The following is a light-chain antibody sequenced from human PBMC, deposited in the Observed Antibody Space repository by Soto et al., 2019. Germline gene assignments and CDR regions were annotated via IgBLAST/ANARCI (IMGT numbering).Light chain of an antibody. Sequence: QSVLTQPPSVSAAPGQTVTLSCSGSISNIGNNYVSWFQQFPGTGPKLLIYDSYKRPSGIPDRFSGSKSGTSATLGITGLQIGDEADYYCATWDSSLSAAVFGGGTKLTVL. CDR1: ISNIGNNY. CDR2: DSY. J-gene: IGLJ2*01. CDR3: ATWDSSLSAAV. V-gene: IGLV1-51*01.